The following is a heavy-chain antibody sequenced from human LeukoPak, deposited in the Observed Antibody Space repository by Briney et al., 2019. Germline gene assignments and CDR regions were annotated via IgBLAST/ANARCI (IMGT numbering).Heavy chain of an antibody. V-gene: IGHV3-53*01. CDR1: GFTVSSNY. D-gene: IGHD2-2*01. Sequence: GGSLRLSCAASGFTVSSNYMSWVRQAPGKGLEWVSVIYSGGSTYYADSVKGRFTISRDNSKNTLYLQMNSLRAEDTAVYYCARDRGYCSSTSCNGAFDIWGQGTMVTVSS. CDR2: IYSGGST. J-gene: IGHJ3*02. CDR3: ARDRGYCSSTSCNGAFDI.